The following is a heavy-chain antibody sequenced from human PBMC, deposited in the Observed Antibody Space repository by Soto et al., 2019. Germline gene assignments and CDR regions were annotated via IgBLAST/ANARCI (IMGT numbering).Heavy chain of an antibody. CDR2: IYPGDSDT. Sequence: EVQLVQSGAEVKKPGESLKISCKGSGYSFTSYWIGWVRQMPGKGLEWMGIIYPGDSDTRYSPSFQGQVTISADKSXXXXXXXXXXXXXXXXXXXXXXXXXXXXXXXXXXXYFDYWGQGTLVTVSS. V-gene: IGHV5-51*03. CDR1: GYSFTSYW. CDR3: XXXXXXXXXXXXXXYFDY. J-gene: IGHJ4*02.